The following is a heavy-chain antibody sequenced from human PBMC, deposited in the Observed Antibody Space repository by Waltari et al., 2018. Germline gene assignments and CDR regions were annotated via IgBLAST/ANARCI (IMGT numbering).Heavy chain of an antibody. V-gene: IGHV4-38-2*02. CDR1: GYSISRGYY. CDR2: IYHSGIT. D-gene: IGHD6-19*01. CDR3: AREEQWRKYFQH. Sequence: QVQLQESGPGLVKPSATLSPHCAVSGYSISRGYYWGWIRQPPGKGLEWIGSIYHSGITYYNPSLKSRVTISVDTSKIQFSLRLSSVTAADTAVYYCAREEQWRKYFQHWGQGTLVTVSS. J-gene: IGHJ1*01.